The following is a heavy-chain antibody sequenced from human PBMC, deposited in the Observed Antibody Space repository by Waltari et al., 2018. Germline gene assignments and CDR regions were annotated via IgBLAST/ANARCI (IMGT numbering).Heavy chain of an antibody. V-gene: IGHV1-18*01. CDR2: FSGYNGNT. CDR1: GYTFTSYG. D-gene: IGHD3-22*01. Sequence: QVQLVQSGAEVKKPGASVKVSCKASGYTFTSYGISWVRQAPGQGLEWMGWFSGYNGNTNYAQKLQGRVTMTTDTSTSTAYMELRSLRSDDTALYYCAREGRSSGYRKTQGVDYWGQGTLVTVSS. J-gene: IGHJ4*02. CDR3: AREGRSSGYRKTQGVDY.